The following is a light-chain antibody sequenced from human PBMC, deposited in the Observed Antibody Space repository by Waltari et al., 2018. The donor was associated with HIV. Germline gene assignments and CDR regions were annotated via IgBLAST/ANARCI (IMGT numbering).Light chain of an antibody. V-gene: IGLV2-14*01. Sequence: QSALTQPASVSGSPGQSITISCTGTRDRRDHQSVSWYQHHPATAPKVIIYEVNNRPSGVSSRFSGSISGNTASLTISGLQAEDEADYFCTSYISSASPEFGGGTKVTVL. J-gene: IGLJ3*02. CDR1: RDRRDHQS. CDR2: EVN. CDR3: TSYISSASPE.